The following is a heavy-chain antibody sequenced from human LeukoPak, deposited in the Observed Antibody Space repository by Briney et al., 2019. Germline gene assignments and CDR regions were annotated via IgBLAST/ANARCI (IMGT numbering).Heavy chain of an antibody. CDR3: ARDAKYYSARSYYDFWSGLYGSGSTSMGGNWFDP. Sequence: GASVKVSCKASGYTFTGYYMHWVRQAPGQGLEWMGRINPNSGGTNYAQKFQGRVTMTRDTSISTAYMELSRLRSDDTAVYYCARDAKYYSARSYYDFWSGLYGSGSTSMGGNWFDPWGQGTLVTVSS. CDR2: INPNSGGT. D-gene: IGHD3-3*01. J-gene: IGHJ5*02. CDR1: GYTFTGYY. V-gene: IGHV1-2*06.